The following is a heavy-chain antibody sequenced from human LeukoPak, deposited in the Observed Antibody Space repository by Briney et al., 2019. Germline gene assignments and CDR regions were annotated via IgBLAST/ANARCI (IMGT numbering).Heavy chain of an antibody. CDR2: IIPIFGTA. J-gene: IGHJ4*02. CDR1: GGTFSSYA. D-gene: IGHD1-26*01. CDR3: ARDNDSREPPHFDY. Sequence: GASVKVSCKASGGTFSSYAISWVRQAPGQGLEWMGGIIPIFGTANYAQKFRGRVTITADKSTRTAYMELSSLRSEDTAVYYCARDNDSREPPHFDYWGQGTLVTVSS. V-gene: IGHV1-69*06.